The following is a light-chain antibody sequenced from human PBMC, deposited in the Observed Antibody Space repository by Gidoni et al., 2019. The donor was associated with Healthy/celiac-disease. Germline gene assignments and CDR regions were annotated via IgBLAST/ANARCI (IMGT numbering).Light chain of an antibody. Sequence: DSQMTQSPSSLSASVGDRVTITCRASQCLSNYLAWYQQKPGKVPKLLIYAASTLQSGVPSRFSGSGSGTHFTLTIRSLQPEDVATYSCQKYNSAPLTFGQGTKVEIK. J-gene: IGKJ1*01. CDR1: QCLSNY. V-gene: IGKV1-27*01. CDR2: AAS. CDR3: QKYNSAPLT.